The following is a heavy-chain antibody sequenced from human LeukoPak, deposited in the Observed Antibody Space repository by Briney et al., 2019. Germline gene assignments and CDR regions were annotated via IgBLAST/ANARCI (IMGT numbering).Heavy chain of an antibody. V-gene: IGHV4-30-2*01. D-gene: IGHD5-18*01. CDR3: ARTPVSYGYLYDPFDY. Sequence: SETLSLTCTVTGGSISSGGYYWSWIRQPPGKGLEWIGYIYHSGSTYYNPSLKSRVTISVDRSKNQFSLKLSSVTAADTAVYYCARTPVSYGYLYDPFDYWGQGTLVTVSS. CDR1: GGSISSGGYY. CDR2: IYHSGST. J-gene: IGHJ4*02.